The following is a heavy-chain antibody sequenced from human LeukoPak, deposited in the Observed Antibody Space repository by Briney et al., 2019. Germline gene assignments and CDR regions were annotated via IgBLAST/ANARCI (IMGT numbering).Heavy chain of an antibody. CDR3: ARDLTSEWELLN. CDR1: GFTFSDYY. V-gene: IGHV3-11*04. D-gene: IGHD1-26*01. Sequence: GGSLRLSYAASGFTFSDYYMSWIRQAPGKGREWVSYISSSGSTIYYADSVKGRFTISRDNAKNSLHLQMNSLRAEDTAVYYCARDLTSEWELLNWGQGTLVTVSS. CDR2: ISSSGSTI. J-gene: IGHJ4*02.